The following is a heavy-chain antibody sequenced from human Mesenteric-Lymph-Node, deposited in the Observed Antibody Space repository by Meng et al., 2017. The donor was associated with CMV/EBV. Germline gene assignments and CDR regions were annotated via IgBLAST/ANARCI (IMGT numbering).Heavy chain of an antibody. Sequence: VQLQQRGAGLLKPSETLSRTCAVYGGSFSGYYWSWIRQPPGKGLEWIGEINHSGSTNYNPSLKSRVTISVDTSKNQFSLKLSSATAADTAVYYCARHQRWLKSEGGFNYWGQGTLVTVSS. CDR3: ARHQRWLKSEGGFNY. D-gene: IGHD4-23*01. CDR2: INHSGST. J-gene: IGHJ4*02. CDR1: GGSFSGYY. V-gene: IGHV4-34*01.